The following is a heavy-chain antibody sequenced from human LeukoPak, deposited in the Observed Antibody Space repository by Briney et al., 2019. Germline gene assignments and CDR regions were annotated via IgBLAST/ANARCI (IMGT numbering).Heavy chain of an antibody. Sequence: ASVQNFCKTSGYNFTGYYIHCVRHATAQGREWMGWMNPISGSTKYVEKFQGSVTMTRDTSISAGYIELRRRRSDDTAVYYFARDALPLAAASVHWGQGALVTVSS. J-gene: IGHJ4*02. CDR3: ARDALPLAAASVH. V-gene: IGHV1-2*02. CDR2: MNPISGST. D-gene: IGHD6-13*01. CDR1: GYNFTGYY.